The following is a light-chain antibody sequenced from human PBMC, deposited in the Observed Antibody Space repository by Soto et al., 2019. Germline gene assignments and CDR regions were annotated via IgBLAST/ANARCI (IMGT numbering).Light chain of an antibody. Sequence: QSALTQPASVSGSPGQSIDSSCTGISSDVGNYNLVSWYQQHPGEAPKVIIYEGTKRPSGVSDRFSGSRSGNTASLTISGLQAEDDADYYCYSFAGSTTFSYVFGPGTKVTVL. CDR3: YSFAGSTTFSYV. V-gene: IGLV2-23*03. CDR2: EGT. J-gene: IGLJ1*01. CDR1: SSDVGNYNL.